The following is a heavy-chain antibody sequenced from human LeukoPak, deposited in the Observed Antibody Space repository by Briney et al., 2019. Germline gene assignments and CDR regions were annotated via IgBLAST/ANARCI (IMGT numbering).Heavy chain of an antibody. D-gene: IGHD2-2*01. CDR3: ARHTLGYCSSTSCYVRFDAFDI. CDR1: GGSISSGGYS. Sequence: SSETLSLTCAVSGGSISSGGYSWSWIRQPPGKGLEWIGYIYYSGSTYYNPSLKSRVTISVDTSKNQFSLKLSSVTAADTAVYYCARHTLGYCSSTSCYVRFDAFDIWGQGTMVTVSS. J-gene: IGHJ3*02. V-gene: IGHV4-61*08. CDR2: IYYSGST.